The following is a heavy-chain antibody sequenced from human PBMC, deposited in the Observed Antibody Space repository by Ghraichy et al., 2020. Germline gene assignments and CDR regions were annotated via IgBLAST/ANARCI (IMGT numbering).Heavy chain of an antibody. Sequence: GESLNISCKGSGYNFTHNWIGWVRQMPGKGLEWMGIIYPDDSDTRYSPSVQGQVTISADKSINTAYLQWSSLKASDTAMYYCARHARVTLVNDAFHVWGQGTMVTVSS. J-gene: IGHJ3*01. CDR2: IYPDDSDT. V-gene: IGHV5-51*01. CDR1: GYNFTHNW. CDR3: ARHARVTLVNDAFHV. D-gene: IGHD3-10*01.